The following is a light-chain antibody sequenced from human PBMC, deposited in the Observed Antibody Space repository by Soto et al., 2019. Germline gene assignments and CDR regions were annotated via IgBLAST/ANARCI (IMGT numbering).Light chain of an antibody. CDR3: CSYAGSYILV. J-gene: IGLJ3*02. Sequence: QSVLTQPASVYGSPGQSITISCTGTSSDVGAYNYVSWYQQHPGKAPKLMIYEVSNRPSGVSNRFSGSKSGNTASLTISGLQAADEADYYCCSYAGSYILVFGGGTQLTVL. CDR1: SSDVGAYNY. CDR2: EVS. V-gene: IGLV2-14*01.